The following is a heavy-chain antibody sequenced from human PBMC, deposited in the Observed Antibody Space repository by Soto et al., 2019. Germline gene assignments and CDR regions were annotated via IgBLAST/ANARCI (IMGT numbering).Heavy chain of an antibody. D-gene: IGHD6-25*01. CDR3: ARALLRSGDYIDY. CDR1: GGSVSSGSYY. J-gene: IGHJ4*02. Sequence: SETLSLTCTASGGSVSSGSYYWSWIRQLPGKGLEWIGYIYYSGSTNYNPSLKSRVTISVDTSKNQFSLKLSSVTAADTAVYYCARALLRSGDYIDYWGQGTLVTVSS. V-gene: IGHV4-61*01. CDR2: IYYSGST.